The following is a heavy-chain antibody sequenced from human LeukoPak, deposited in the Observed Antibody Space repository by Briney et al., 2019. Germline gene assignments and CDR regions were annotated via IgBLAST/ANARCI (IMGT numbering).Heavy chain of an antibody. CDR2: INYDGRST. Sequence: PGGSLRLSCAASGFTFSSCWMHWVRQAPGKGLVWVSRINYDGRSTSYADSVKGRFTISRDNAKNTLYLQMNSLRAEDTAVYYCARGPPGSAAIDYWGQGTLVTVSS. CDR3: ARGPPGSAAIDY. D-gene: IGHD2-2*01. J-gene: IGHJ4*02. V-gene: IGHV3-74*01. CDR1: GFTFSSCW.